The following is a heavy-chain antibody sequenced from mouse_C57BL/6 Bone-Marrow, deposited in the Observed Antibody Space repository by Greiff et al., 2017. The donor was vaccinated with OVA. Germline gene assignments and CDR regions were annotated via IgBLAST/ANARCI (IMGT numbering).Heavy chain of an antibody. Sequence: EVHLVESGEGLVKPGGSLKLSCAASGFTFSSYAMSWVRQTPEKRLEWVAYISSGGDYIYYADTVKGRFTISRDNARNTLYLQMSSLKSEDTAMYYCTRDGGSYYFDYWGQGTTLTVSS. V-gene: IGHV5-9-1*02. CDR1: GFTFSSYA. J-gene: IGHJ2*01. CDR2: ISSGGDYI. CDR3: TRDGGSYYFDY.